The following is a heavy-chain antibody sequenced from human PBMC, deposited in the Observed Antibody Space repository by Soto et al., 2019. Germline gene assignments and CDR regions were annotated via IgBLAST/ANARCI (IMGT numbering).Heavy chain of an antibody. J-gene: IGHJ6*02. CDR1: GGTFNSHT. V-gene: IGHV1-69*08. CDR2: IIPTLDIV. Sequence: QVQLVQSGAELKKPGSSVKVSCEASGGTFNSHTIIAWVRQAPGQGPEWMGRIIPTLDIVDYAQKFQDRVTITADRPTNTAFMALRSLVSEDTAVYYCARDERGYNYVSDYGLDGWGQGTMVTVS. CDR3: ARDERGYNYVSDYGLDG. D-gene: IGHD5-18*01.